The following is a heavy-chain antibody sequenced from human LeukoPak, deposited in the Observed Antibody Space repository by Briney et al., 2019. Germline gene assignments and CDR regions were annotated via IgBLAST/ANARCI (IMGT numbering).Heavy chain of an antibody. CDR3: ARDPVMLNYYDSSGYYGWGSRYFDY. Sequence: ASVKVSCKASGYTFTSYYMHWVRQAPGQGLEWMGIINPSGGGTNYAQKLQGRVTMTTDTSTSTAYMELRSLRSDDTAVYYCARDPVMLNYYDSSGYYGWGSRYFDYWGQGTLVTVSS. V-gene: IGHV1-46*01. CDR1: GYTFTSYY. J-gene: IGHJ4*02. CDR2: INPSGGGT. D-gene: IGHD3-22*01.